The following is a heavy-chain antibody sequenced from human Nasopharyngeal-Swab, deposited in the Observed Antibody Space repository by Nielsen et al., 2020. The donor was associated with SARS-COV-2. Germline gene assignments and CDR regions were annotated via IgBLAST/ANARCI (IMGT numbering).Heavy chain of an antibody. D-gene: IGHD5-24*01. CDR3: ARVLDGYNGFDY. CDR1: GLSVSSNY. Sequence: GESLKISCAASGLSVSSNYMSWVRQAPGKGLEWVSSIYPGGSTYYADSVKGRFTISRDSSRNTLYLQMNSLTAEDTAVYYCARVLDGYNGFDYWGQGTLVTVSS. V-gene: IGHV3-53*01. CDR2: IYPGGST. J-gene: IGHJ4*02.